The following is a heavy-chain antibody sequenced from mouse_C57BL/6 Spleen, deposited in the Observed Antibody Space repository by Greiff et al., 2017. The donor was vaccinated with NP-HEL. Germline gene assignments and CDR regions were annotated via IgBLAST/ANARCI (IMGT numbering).Heavy chain of an antibody. CDR2: INPNNGGT. V-gene: IGHV1-18*01. CDR3: ARNYYGSTWLAY. CDR1: GYTFTDYN. Sequence: EVQLQQSGPELVKPGASVKIPCKASGYTFTDYNMDWVKQSHGQSLEWIGDINPNNGGTNYNQKFKGKATLTVDKSSSTAYMELRSLTSEDTAVYYWARNYYGSTWLAYWGQGTLVTVSA. J-gene: IGHJ3*01. D-gene: IGHD1-1*01.